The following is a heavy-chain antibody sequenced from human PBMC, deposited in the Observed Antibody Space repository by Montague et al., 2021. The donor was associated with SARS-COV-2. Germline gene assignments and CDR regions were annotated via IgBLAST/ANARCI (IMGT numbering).Heavy chain of an antibody. CDR3: ARHRNYGDHSLDNWFHP. J-gene: IGHJ5*02. D-gene: IGHD4-17*01. CDR2: IYNSGTT. V-gene: IGHV4-39*01. Sequence: SETLSLTCTVSGDSTSCPNCYWGWIRQAPGKGLDWIGTIYNSGTTYYXPSLKSQLPISIDTSKNQFSLKLTSVTTADTAVYYCARHRNYGDHSLDNWFHPWGQGTLVTVSS. CDR1: GDSTSCPNCY.